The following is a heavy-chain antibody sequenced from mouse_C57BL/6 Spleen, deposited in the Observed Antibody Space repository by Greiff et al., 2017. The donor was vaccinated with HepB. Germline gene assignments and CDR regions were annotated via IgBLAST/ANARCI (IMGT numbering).Heavy chain of an antibody. V-gene: IGHV1-69*01. J-gene: IGHJ1*03. CDR1: GYTFTSYW. CDR3: ARRYYGSSSFDV. CDR2: IDPSDSYT. Sequence: QVQLQQPGAELVMPGASVKLSCKASGYTFTSYWMHWVKQRPGQGLEWIGEIDPSDSYTNYNQKFKGKSTLTVDKSSSTAYMQLSSLTSEDSAVYYCARRYYGSSSFDVWGTGTTVTVSS. D-gene: IGHD1-1*01.